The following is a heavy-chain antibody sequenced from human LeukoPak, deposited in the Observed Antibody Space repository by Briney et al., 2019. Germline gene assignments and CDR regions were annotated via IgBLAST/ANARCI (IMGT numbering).Heavy chain of an antibody. D-gene: IGHD3-9*01. V-gene: IGHV1-24*01. CDR2: FDPGNGEM. J-gene: IGHJ4*02. CDR3: ATGTHYDLLPY. CDR1: GYSLTELS. Sequence: GASVKVSCKVSGYSLTELSMHWVRQAPGKGFEWMGGFDPGNGEMIYEQKFQGRVTMTEDTSTDTAYMELSSLRSEDTALYYCATGTHYDLLPYWGQGSLVTVSS.